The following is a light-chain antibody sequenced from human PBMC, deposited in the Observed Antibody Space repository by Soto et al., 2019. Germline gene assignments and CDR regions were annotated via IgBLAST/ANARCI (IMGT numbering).Light chain of an antibody. V-gene: IGKV1-39*01. CDR3: QQSLTMPIT. CDR1: QSINNY. Sequence: DIQMTQSPASLSVSVGDRVTITCRASQSINNYLNWYLQRPGQAPKLLIRSASTLQRGDPSRFSGSGSRTEFTLTIADLQPDDFGTYYCQQSLTMPITFGHGPRLDIK. CDR2: SAS. J-gene: IGKJ5*01.